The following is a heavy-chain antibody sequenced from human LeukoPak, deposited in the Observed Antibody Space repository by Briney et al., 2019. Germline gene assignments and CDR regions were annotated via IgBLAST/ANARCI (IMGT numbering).Heavy chain of an antibody. J-gene: IGHJ6*02. CDR2: IGGSGSTI. Sequence: GGSLRLSCAASGFTFSSYWMSWIRQAPGKGLEWVSSIGGSGSTIYYADSVKGRFTISRDNAKNSLYLQMNSLRAEDTAVYYCARDPVSLGRMDVWGQGTTVTVSS. CDR3: ARDPVSLGRMDV. CDR1: GFTFSSYW. V-gene: IGHV3-11*01.